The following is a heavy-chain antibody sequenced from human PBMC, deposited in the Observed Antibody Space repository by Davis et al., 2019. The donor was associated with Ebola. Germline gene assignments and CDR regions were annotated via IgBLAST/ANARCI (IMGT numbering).Heavy chain of an antibody. D-gene: IGHD2-15*01. Sequence: PSETLSLTCAVSGGSFSGYYWHWIRQPPGKGLEWIGEINHSGSTNYNPSLKSRVTISVNTSNNQFSLKLSSMTAADTAVYYCARAVVVPAGYLISEMIYFDYWGQGTLVTVSS. J-gene: IGHJ4*02. V-gene: IGHV4-34*01. CDR2: INHSGST. CDR1: GGSFSGYY. CDR3: ARAVVVPAGYLISEMIYFDY.